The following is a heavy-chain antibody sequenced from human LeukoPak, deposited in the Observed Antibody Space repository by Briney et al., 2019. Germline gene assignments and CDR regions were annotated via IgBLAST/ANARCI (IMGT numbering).Heavy chain of an antibody. J-gene: IGHJ5*02. D-gene: IGHD2-2*01. CDR2: IIPILGIA. V-gene: IGHV1-69*04. Sequence: SVKVSCKASGYTFTSYAISWVRQAPGQGLEWMGRIIPILGIANYAQKFQGRVTITADKSTSTAYMELSSLRSEDTAVYYCARGGYQLLDWFDPWGQGTLVTVSS. CDR1: GYTFTSYA. CDR3: ARGGYQLLDWFDP.